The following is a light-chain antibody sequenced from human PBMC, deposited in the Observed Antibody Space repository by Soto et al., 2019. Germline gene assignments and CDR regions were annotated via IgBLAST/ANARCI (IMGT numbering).Light chain of an antibody. Sequence: DIQMTQSPSSLSASVGDRVTITCRASQGISNSLAWYQQKPGKVPKLLIYTASTLQSGVPSRFSGRGFGTDFTLTITSLLPEDVATYYCQKSNSAPLTFGGGTKVEIK. CDR2: TAS. CDR3: QKSNSAPLT. J-gene: IGKJ4*01. V-gene: IGKV1-27*01. CDR1: QGISNS.